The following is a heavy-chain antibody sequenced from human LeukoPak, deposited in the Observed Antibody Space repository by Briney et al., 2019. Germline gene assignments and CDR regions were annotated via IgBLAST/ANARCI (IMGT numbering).Heavy chain of an antibody. Sequence: SVKVSCKASGGTFSSYAISWVRQTPGQGLEWMGRIIPILGIANYAQKFQGRVTITADKSTSTAYMELSSLRSEDTAVYYCARGEKYYGSGSYYYFDYWGQGTLVTASS. J-gene: IGHJ4*02. V-gene: IGHV1-69*04. CDR1: GGTFSSYA. D-gene: IGHD3-10*01. CDR3: ARGEKYYGSGSYYYFDY. CDR2: IIPILGIA.